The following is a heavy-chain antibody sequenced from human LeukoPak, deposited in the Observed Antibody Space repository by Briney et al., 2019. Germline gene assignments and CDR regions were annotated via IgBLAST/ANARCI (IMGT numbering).Heavy chain of an antibody. V-gene: IGHV1-46*01. D-gene: IGHD1-20*01. CDR1: GYTFTSYY. J-gene: IGHJ4*02. CDR2: INPNGGST. CDR3: ARHSLIGTTPFDY. Sequence: GASGKVSCKASGYTFTSYYIHWVRQAPGQGLEWMGIINPNGGSTSYGQRFQGRVTMNRDTSTNIVYMELSSLRSEDTAVYYCARHSLIGTTPFDYWGQGTLVTVSS.